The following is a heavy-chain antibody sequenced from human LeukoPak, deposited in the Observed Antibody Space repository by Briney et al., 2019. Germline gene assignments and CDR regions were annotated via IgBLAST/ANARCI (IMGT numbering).Heavy chain of an antibody. CDR3: SRDYYGSGSYLGEDDY. CDR1: VYTFTGYY. CDR2: IKPNSGGT. V-gene: IGHV1-2*02. D-gene: IGHD3-10*01. J-gene: IGHJ4*02. Sequence: AAVKDSCKASVYTFTGYYMHWVRQAPGQGGERMGWIKPNSGGTDYAQKFQGRGSMTRDTIISTAYMYLSRLRSDDTALYYCSRDYYGSGSYLGEDDYWGQGTLVTVSS.